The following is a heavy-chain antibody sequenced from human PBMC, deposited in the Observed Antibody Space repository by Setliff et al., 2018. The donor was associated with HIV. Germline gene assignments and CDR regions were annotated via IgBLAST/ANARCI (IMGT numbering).Heavy chain of an antibody. CDR1: GYTFTDYY. Sequence: GASVKVSCKVSGYTFTDYYMHWVQQAPGKGLEWMGIINPSGGSTSYAQKFQGRVTMTRDTSTSTVYMELSSLRSEDTAVYYCARVGKGVVTALTFDYWGQGTLVTVSS. CDR3: ARVGKGVVTALTFDY. J-gene: IGHJ4*02. D-gene: IGHD2-21*02. CDR2: INPSGGST. V-gene: IGHV1-46*01.